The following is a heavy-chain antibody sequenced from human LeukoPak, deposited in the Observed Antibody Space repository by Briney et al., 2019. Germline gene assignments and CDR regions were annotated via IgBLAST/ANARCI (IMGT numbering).Heavy chain of an antibody. Sequence: PGGSLRLSCAASGFTVSTNYISWVRQAPGKGLEWISLIYSGGGTYYADSVKGGFTISRDSSRNTLYLQMNSLRVEDTAVYYCARGFRSVTTWGYFDYWGQGALVTVSS. CDR3: ARGFRSVTTWGYFDY. CDR1: GFTVSTNY. CDR2: IYSGGGT. V-gene: IGHV3-66*01. J-gene: IGHJ4*02. D-gene: IGHD4-17*01.